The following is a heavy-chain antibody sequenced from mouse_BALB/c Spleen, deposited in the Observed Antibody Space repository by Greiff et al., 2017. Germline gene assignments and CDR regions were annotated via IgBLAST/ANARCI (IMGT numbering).Heavy chain of an antibody. CDR1: GFTFSSYA. V-gene: IGHV5-6-5*01. J-gene: IGHJ4*01. Sequence: EVQGVESGGGLVKPGGSLKLSCAASGFTFSSYAMSWVRQTPEKRLEWVASISSGGSTYYPESVKGRFTISRDNARNILYLQMSSLRSEDTAMYYCARGGVFDYALDYWGQGTSVTVSS. CDR3: ARGGVFDYALDY. CDR2: ISSGGST.